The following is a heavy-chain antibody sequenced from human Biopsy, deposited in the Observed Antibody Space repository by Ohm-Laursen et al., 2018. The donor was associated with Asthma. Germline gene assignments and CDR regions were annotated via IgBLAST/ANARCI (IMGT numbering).Heavy chain of an antibody. D-gene: IGHD2-21*01. CDR2: ISFDGSNK. V-gene: IGHV3-30*18. CDR3: AKDERAYYGSDSKYMQPVPLGD. CDR1: GFTFSNYG. Sequence: SLRLSCAAPGFTFSNYGMHWVRQAPGKGLDWVAVISFDGSNKNYTDSVKGRFTISRDNSRNTLHLQMNSLRAEDTAVYYCAKDERAYYGSDSKYMQPVPLGDWGQGTVVIVSA. J-gene: IGHJ4*02.